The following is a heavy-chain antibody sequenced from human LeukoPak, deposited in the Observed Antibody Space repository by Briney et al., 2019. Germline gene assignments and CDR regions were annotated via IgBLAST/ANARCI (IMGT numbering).Heavy chain of an antibody. Sequence: SETLSLTCAVSGGSISSGGYSWSWIRQPPGEGLEWIGYIYHRGSTYYNPSLKSRVTISVDRSKNQFSLKVSSVTAADTAVYYCARRDSGTYAYWGQGILVTVSS. D-gene: IGHD3-10*01. CDR3: ARRDSGTYAY. CDR1: GGSISSGGYS. V-gene: IGHV4-30-2*01. CDR2: IYHRGST. J-gene: IGHJ4*02.